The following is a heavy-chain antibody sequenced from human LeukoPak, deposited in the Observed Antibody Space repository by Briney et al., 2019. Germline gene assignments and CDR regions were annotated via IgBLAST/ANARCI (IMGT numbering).Heavy chain of an antibody. V-gene: IGHV3-74*01. J-gene: IGHJ4*02. D-gene: IGHD3-10*01. Sequence: GGSLRLSCAASGFTFSSYWMHWVRQAPGKRLVWVSRINSEGSDTTYADSVKGRFTISRDNAKNTLYLQMNSLRAEDTAVYFCDKNGPGLDYFDYRGQGTLVTVSS. CDR2: INSEGSDT. CDR3: DKNGPGLDYFDY. CDR1: GFTFSSYW.